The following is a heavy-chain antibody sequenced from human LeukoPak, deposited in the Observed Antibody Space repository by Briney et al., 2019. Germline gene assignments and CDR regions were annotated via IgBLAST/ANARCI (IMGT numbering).Heavy chain of an antibody. CDR3: ARDRDDYYDSSGYRYWDY. Sequence: PGGSLRLSCAASGFTFSSYSMNWVRQAPGKGLEWVSSISSSSSYIYYADSVKGRFTISRDNAKNSLYLQMNSLRAEDTAVYYCARDRDDYYDSSGYRYWDYWGQGTLVTVSS. CDR2: ISSSSSYI. J-gene: IGHJ4*02. CDR1: GFTFSSYS. V-gene: IGHV3-21*01. D-gene: IGHD3-22*01.